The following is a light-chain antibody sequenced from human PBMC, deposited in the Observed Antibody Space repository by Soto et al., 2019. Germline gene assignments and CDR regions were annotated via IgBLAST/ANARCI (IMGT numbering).Light chain of an antibody. CDR2: KAS. CDR3: QQYNSYSSGT. CDR1: QSISSW. Sequence: DIQMTQSPSTLSASVGDRVTITCRASQSISSWLAWYQQKPGKAPKLLIYKASSLESGVPSRFSGSVSGTEFTLTISILQPDDFATYYCQQYNSYSSGTFGQGTKVEIK. J-gene: IGKJ1*01. V-gene: IGKV1-5*03.